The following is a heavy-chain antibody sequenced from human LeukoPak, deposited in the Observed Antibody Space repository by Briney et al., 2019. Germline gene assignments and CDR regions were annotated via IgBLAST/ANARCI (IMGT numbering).Heavy chain of an antibody. D-gene: IGHD6-6*01. V-gene: IGHV3-21*01. Sequence: GGSLRLSCAASGFTFSSYSMNWVRQGPGKGLEWVSSISSSSSYIYYADSVKGRFTISRDNAKNSLYLQMNSLRAEDTAVYYCARVRGIAARGGCFDYWGQGTLVTVSS. CDR1: GFTFSSYS. CDR3: ARVRGIAARGGCFDY. CDR2: ISSSSSYI. J-gene: IGHJ4*02.